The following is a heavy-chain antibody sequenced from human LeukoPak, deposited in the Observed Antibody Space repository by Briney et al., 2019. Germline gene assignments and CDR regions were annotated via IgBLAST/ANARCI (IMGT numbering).Heavy chain of an antibody. V-gene: IGHV3-23*01. J-gene: IGHJ4*02. D-gene: IGHD3-16*01. Sequence: GGTLRLSCAASGFTFNNYGMSWVRQAPGKGLEWVSLISGSGGSTYYADSVKGRFTISRDNSKNTLYLQMNSLRAEDTAVYYCAKAPGGIVAYWGQGTLVTVSS. CDR1: GFTFNNYG. CDR2: ISGSGGST. CDR3: AKAPGGIVAY.